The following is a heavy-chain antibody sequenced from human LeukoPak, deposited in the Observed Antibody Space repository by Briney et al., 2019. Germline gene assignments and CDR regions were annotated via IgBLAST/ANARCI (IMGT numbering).Heavy chain of an antibody. CDR2: IIPILGIA. CDR1: GGTFSSYA. CDR3: ARDQGFETSIAARGDY. V-gene: IGHV1-69*04. J-gene: IGHJ4*02. Sequence: SVKVSCKASGGTFSSYAISWVRQAPGQGLEWMGRIIPILGIANYARKFQGRVTITADKSTSTAYMELSSLRSEDTAVYYCARDQGFETSIAARGDYWGQGTLVTVSS. D-gene: IGHD6-6*01.